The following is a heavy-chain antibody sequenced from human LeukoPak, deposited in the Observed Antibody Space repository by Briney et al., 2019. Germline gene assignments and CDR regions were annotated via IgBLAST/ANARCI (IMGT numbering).Heavy chain of an antibody. V-gene: IGHV3-21*01. CDR3: ATYRQVLLPFES. D-gene: IGHD2/OR15-2a*01. CDR1: RFTFSSYS. Sequence: GGSLRLSCAASRFTFSSYSMNWVRQAPGKGLEWVSSISSSGSYIYYADSVKGRFTISRDNAKNSLYLQMNSLRAEDAAVYYCATYRQVLLPFESWGQGTLVTVSS. J-gene: IGHJ4*02. CDR2: ISSSGSYI.